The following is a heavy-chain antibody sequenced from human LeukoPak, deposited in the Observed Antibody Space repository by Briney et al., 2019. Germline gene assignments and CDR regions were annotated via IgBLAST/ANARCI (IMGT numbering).Heavy chain of an antibody. V-gene: IGHV1-2*06. Sequence: GASVKVSCKASGYTFTGYYMHWVRQAPGQGLEWMGRINPNSGGTNYAQKFQGRVTMTRDTSISTAYMELRRLRSDDTAVYYCAREGGILTGYEDYMDVWGKGTTVTVSS. J-gene: IGHJ6*03. CDR3: AREGGILTGYEDYMDV. CDR1: GYTFTGYY. CDR2: INPNSGGT. D-gene: IGHD3-9*01.